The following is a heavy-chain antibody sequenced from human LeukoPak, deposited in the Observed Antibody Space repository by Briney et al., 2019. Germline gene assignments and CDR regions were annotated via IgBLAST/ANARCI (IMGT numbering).Heavy chain of an antibody. Sequence: GASVKVSCKASGGTFSSYIITWVRQAPGQGLEWMGRIIPMFGTPNYAQKFQDRVTITADESARTAYVELSSLRFEDTAVYYCARQGYTNNLGGYFGDKDDCFDLWGQGTMVTVSS. CDR3: ARQGYTNNLGGYFGDKDDCFDL. J-gene: IGHJ3*01. D-gene: IGHD3-9*01. V-gene: IGHV1-69*13. CDR2: IIPMFGTP. CDR1: GGTFSSYI.